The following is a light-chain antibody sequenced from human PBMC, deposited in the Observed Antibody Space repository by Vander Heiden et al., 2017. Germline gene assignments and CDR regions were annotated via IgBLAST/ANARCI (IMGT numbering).Light chain of an antibody. CDR1: SLRSAY. J-gene: IGLJ3*02. CDR2: GKN. Sequence: SSELTQDPALSVALGQTVRITCQGDSLRSAYDSGYPHKPVQAPVLVIYGKNTRRSGIPDRFSGSSSGNTASFTITGAQAEDEADYYCNSRDSSGNHWVFGGGTKLTVL. V-gene: IGLV3-19*01. CDR3: NSRDSSGNHWV.